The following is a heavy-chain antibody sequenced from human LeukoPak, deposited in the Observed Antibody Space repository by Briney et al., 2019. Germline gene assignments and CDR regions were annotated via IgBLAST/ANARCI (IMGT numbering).Heavy chain of an antibody. CDR1: GFTFSSYA. CDR2: ISGSGGST. D-gene: IGHD3-3*01. CDR3: AKDLGDFWSGYSYFDY. J-gene: IGHJ4*02. Sequence: GGSLRLSCAASGFTFSSYAMSWVRQAPGKGLEWGSAISGSGGSTYYADSVKGRFTISRDNSKNTLYLQMNSLRAEDTAVYYCAKDLGDFWSGYSYFDYWGQGTLVTVSS. V-gene: IGHV3-23*01.